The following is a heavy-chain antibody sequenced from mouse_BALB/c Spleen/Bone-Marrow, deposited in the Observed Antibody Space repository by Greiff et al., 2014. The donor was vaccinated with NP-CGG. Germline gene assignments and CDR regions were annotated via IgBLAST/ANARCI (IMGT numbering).Heavy chain of an antibody. CDR2: ISNLAYSI. J-gene: IGHJ4*01. V-gene: IGHV5-15*02. Sequence: EVQLVESGGALVQPGGSRKLSCAASGFTFSDYGMAWVRQAPGKGLEWVAFISNLAYSIYYTDTVTGRFTISRENAKNTLYLEMNSLRSEDTAMYYCARETTRGAMDYWGQGTSVTVSS. CDR1: GFTFSDYG. CDR3: ARETTRGAMDY. D-gene: IGHD2-1*01.